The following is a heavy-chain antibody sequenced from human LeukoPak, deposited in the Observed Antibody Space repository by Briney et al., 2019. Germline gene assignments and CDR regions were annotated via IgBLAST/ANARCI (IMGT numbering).Heavy chain of an antibody. CDR1: GGSISSYY. Sequence: SETLSLTCTVSGGSISSYYWSWIRQPPGKGLEWIGYIYYSGSTNYNPSLKSRVTISVDTSKNQFSLKLGSVTAADTAVYYCARSNPVVAAAADYWGQGTLVTVSS. D-gene: IGHD6-13*01. CDR2: IYYSGST. V-gene: IGHV4-59*01. CDR3: ARSNPVVAAAADY. J-gene: IGHJ4*02.